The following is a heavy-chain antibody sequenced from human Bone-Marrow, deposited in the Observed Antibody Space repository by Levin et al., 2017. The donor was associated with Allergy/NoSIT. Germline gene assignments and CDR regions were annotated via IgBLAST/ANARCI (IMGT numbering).Heavy chain of an antibody. CDR3: ARGGVGYSYALRY. V-gene: IGHV3-7*01. D-gene: IGHD5-18*01. J-gene: IGHJ4*02. Sequence: QPGGSLRLSCAASGFTFSSYWMSWVRQAPGKGLEWVANIKQDGSEKYYVDSVKGRFTISRDNAKNSLYLQMNSLRAEDTAVYYCARGGVGYSYALRYWGQGTLVTVSS. CDR2: IKQDGSEK. CDR1: GFTFSSYW.